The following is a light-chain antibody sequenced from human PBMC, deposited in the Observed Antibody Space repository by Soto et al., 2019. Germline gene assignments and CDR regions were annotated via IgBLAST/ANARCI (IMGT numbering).Light chain of an antibody. CDR3: QPYGSSPET. J-gene: IGKJ1*01. CDR2: GAS. CDR1: QSVSSSY. Sequence: EIVLMQSPGTLSLSPGERATLSCRASQSVSSSYLAWYQQKPGQAPRLLIYGASSRATGVPDRFSGSGSGTDFTLTISRQEPEDFAVYYCQPYGSSPETFGQGTKVEI. V-gene: IGKV3-20*01.